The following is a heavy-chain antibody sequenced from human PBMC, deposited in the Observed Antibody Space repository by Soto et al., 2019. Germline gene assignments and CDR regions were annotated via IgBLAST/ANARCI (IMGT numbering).Heavy chain of an antibody. CDR2: INHSGST. CDR3: ARAPPSTNGFYYMDV. Sequence: SETLSLTCAVYGGSFSGYYWSWIRQPPGKGLEWIGEINHSGSTNYNPSLKSRVTISVDTSKNQFSLKLSSVTAADTAVYYCARAPPSTNGFYYMDVWGKGTTVTVSS. CDR1: GGSFSGYY. V-gene: IGHV4-34*01. D-gene: IGHD2-2*01. J-gene: IGHJ6*03.